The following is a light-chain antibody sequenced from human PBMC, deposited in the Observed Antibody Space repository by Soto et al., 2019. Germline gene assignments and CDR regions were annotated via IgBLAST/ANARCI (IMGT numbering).Light chain of an antibody. Sequence: QSALTQPASVSGSPGQSITISCTGTSSDVGAFDYVSWYQQHPGKAPKLIIYEVSDRPSGVSNRFSGSKSGNTASLTISGLQAEDEADYYCSSYTSSSTVVVCGGGTQLTVL. V-gene: IGLV2-14*01. J-gene: IGLJ2*01. CDR1: SSDVGAFDY. CDR2: EVS. CDR3: SSYTSSSTVVV.